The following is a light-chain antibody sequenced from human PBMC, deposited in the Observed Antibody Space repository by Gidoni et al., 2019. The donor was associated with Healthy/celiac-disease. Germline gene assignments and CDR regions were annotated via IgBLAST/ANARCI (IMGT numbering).Light chain of an antibody. CDR1: QSVSSY. CDR3: QQRSNWPRLT. CDR2: DAS. J-gene: IGKJ4*01. V-gene: IGKV3-11*01. Sequence: EIVLTQSPATMSLSPGERATLSCRASQSVSSYLAWYQQKPGQAPRPLIYDASNRATGIPARCSGSGSGTDFTLTISSLEPEDFAVYYCQQRSNWPRLTFGGGTKVEIK.